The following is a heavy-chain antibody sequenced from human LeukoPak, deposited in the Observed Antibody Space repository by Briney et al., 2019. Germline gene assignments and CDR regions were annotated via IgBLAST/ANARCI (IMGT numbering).Heavy chain of an antibody. CDR2: IYYSGST. V-gene: IGHV4-39*01. J-gene: IGHJ5*02. Sequence: SETLSLTCAVYGGSFSGYYWGWIRQPPGKGLEWIGSIYYSGSTYYNPSLKSRVTISVDTSKNQFSLKLSSVTAADTAVYYCARHGFLLYDLSSLDWFDPWGQGTLVTVSS. D-gene: IGHD3/OR15-3a*01. CDR3: ARHGFLLYDLSSLDWFDP. CDR1: GGSFSGYY.